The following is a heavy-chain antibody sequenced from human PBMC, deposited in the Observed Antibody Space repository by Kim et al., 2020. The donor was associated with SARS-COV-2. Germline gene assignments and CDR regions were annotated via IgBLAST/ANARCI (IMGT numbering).Heavy chain of an antibody. CDR2: INPSGGST. J-gene: IGHJ6*02. CDR3: ARDPRLTIYYYYGMDV. Sequence: ASVKVSCKASGYTFTSYYMHWVRQAPGQGLEWMGIINPSGGSTSYAQKFQGRVTMTRDTSTSPVYMERSSLRTEDTAVYYCARDPRLTIYYYYGMDVWGQRHTVTVSS. CDR1: GYTFTSYY. D-gene: IGHD2-2*01. V-gene: IGHV1-46*01.